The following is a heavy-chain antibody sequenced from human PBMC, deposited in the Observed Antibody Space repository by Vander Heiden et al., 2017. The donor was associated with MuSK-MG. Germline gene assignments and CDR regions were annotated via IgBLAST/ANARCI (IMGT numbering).Heavy chain of an antibody. Sequence: QAQLQESGPGLVKPSQTLSRTCPVSGGSISSGGYYWSWIRQHPGKGLEWIGYIYYSGSTYYNPSLKSRVTISVDTSKNQFSLKLSSVTAADTAVYYCARDQGYDFWSGYYTDYYYGMDVWGQGTTVTVSS. J-gene: IGHJ6*02. CDR3: ARDQGYDFWSGYYTDYYYGMDV. D-gene: IGHD3-3*01. CDR2: IYYSGST. CDR1: GGSISSGGYY. V-gene: IGHV4-31*03.